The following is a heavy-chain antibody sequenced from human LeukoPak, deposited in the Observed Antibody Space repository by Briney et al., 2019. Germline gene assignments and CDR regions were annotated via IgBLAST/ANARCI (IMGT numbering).Heavy chain of an antibody. D-gene: IGHD3-9*01. Sequence: PGGSLRLSCAASGFTVSSNYMSWVRQAPGKGLEWVSVIYSGGSTYYADSLKGRFTISRDNSKNTLYLQMNSLRAEDTAVYYCAKDRLGPFDYWGQGTLVTVSS. CDR3: AKDRLGPFDY. V-gene: IGHV3-66*01. CDR2: IYSGGST. CDR1: GFTVSSNY. J-gene: IGHJ4*02.